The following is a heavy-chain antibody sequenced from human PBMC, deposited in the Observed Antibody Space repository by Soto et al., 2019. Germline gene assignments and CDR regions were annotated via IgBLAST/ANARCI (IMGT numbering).Heavy chain of an antibody. D-gene: IGHD3-9*01. CDR3: ARDLPPYYDILTAYYRGSDY. CDR2: VNWNGGST. J-gene: IGHJ4*02. Sequence: GGSLRLSCAASGFTFDDYGMSWVRQAPGKGLEWVSGVNWNGGSTGYADSVKGRFTISRDNAKNSLYLQMNSLRAEDTAFYYFARDLPPYYDILTAYYRGSDYWGQGTLVTVSS. CDR1: GFTFDDYG. V-gene: IGHV3-20*04.